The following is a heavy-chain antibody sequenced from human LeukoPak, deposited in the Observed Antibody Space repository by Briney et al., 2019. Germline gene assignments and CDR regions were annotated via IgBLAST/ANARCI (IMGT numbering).Heavy chain of an antibody. CDR1: GLTFSSYS. CDR3: ARYVDIVATLDY. J-gene: IGHJ4*02. Sequence: GGSLRLSCAASGLTFSSYSMNWVRQAPGKGLEWVSSISSSSSYIYYADSVKGRFTISRDNAKNSLYLQMNSLRAEDTAVYYCARYVDIVATLDYWGQGTLVTVSS. V-gene: IGHV3-21*01. CDR2: ISSSSSYI. D-gene: IGHD5-12*01.